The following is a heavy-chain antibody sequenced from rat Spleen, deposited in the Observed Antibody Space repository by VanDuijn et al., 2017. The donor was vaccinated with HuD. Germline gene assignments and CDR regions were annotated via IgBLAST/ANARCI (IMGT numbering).Heavy chain of an antibody. D-gene: IGHD1-10*01. V-gene: IGHV5-29*01. J-gene: IGHJ2*01. CDR3: AKVSHLNNYVPYYFDY. CDR1: GFTFSDYY. Sequence: EVQLVESDGGFVQPGRSLKLSCAASGFTFSDYYMAWVRQAPTKGLEWVATIRYDGSNTYYRDSVKGRFTISRDNTKNTLYLQMDSLRSEDTATYYCAKVSHLNNYVPYYFDYWGQGVMVTVSS. CDR2: IRYDGSNT.